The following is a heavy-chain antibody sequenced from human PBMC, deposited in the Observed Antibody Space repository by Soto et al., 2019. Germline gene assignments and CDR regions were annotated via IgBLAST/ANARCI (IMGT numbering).Heavy chain of an antibody. CDR2: ISSSGSAI. CDR1: GFTFSSYE. D-gene: IGHD2-2*02. J-gene: IGHJ6*02. CDR3: AREICSSTSCYTSPYYYYGMDV. V-gene: IGHV3-48*03. Sequence: EVQLVESGGGLVQPGGSLRLSCAASGFTFSSYEMNWVRQAPGKGLEWVSYISSSGSAIYYADSAKGRFTISRDNAKNSLYLQMNSLRAEDTALYYCAREICSSTSCYTSPYYYYGMDVWGQGTTVTVSS.